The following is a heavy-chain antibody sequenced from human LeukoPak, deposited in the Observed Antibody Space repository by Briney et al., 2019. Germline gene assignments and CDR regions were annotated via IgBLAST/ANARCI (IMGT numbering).Heavy chain of an antibody. D-gene: IGHD3-16*01. Sequence: GGSLRLSCAASGFIFSSYAMSWVRQAPARGLEWVSSRRGDGETFYADPVKGRFTLSRDESRNTVYLQMNNLRVEDTAVYFCAKASWVSSDDAVLWGQGTLVTVSS. J-gene: IGHJ4*02. V-gene: IGHV3-23*01. CDR3: AKASWVSSDDAVL. CDR1: GFIFSSYA. CDR2: SRRGDGET.